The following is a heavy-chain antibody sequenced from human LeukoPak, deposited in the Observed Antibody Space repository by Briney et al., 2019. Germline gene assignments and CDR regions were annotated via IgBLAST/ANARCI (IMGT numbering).Heavy chain of an antibody. CDR3: ARDSHTRARAPYCRDV. J-gene: IGHJ6*02. CDR1: GFTFSSYA. Sequence: PGRSLRLSCAASGFTFSSYAMHWVRQAPGKGLEWVAVISYDGSNKYYADSVKGRFTISRDNSKNTLYLQMNSLRAEDTAVYYCARDSHTRARAPYCRDVWGQGTTVTVSS. V-gene: IGHV3-30-3*01. CDR2: ISYDGSNK. D-gene: IGHD3-10*01.